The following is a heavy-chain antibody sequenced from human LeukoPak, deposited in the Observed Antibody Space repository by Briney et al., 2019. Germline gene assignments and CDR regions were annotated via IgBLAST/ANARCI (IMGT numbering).Heavy chain of an antibody. D-gene: IGHD7-27*01. J-gene: IGHJ4*02. CDR3: ALETGDGPPNFDY. Sequence: PGRSLRLSCAASGFTFSSYGMHWVRQAPGKGLEWVAVISYDGSNKYYADSVKGRFTISRDNSKNTLYLQMNSQRAEDTAVYYCALETGDGPPNFDYWGQGTLVTVSS. CDR2: ISYDGSNK. V-gene: IGHV3-30*03. CDR1: GFTFSSYG.